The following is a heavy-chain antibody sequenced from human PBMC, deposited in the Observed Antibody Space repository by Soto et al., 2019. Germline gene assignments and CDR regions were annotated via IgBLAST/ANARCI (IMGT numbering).Heavy chain of an antibody. CDR3: ARRGSWSNVWGSNYIWFDP. CDR1: GGSLSGYF. D-gene: IGHD1-26*01. J-gene: IGHJ5*02. V-gene: IGHV4-34*01. CDR2: INDRGST. Sequence: QVQLQQWGAGLLKPSETLSLTCAVYGGSLSGYFWNWIRQPPGKGLEWLGEINDRGSTTYNPSLKSRVTVPVDRSKNQFSLKLSSVTAGDTAVYYCARRGSWSNVWGSNYIWFDPWGQGTLVTVSS.